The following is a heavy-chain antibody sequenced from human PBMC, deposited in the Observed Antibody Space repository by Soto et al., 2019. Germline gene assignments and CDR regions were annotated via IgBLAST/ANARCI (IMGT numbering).Heavy chain of an antibody. CDR2: TYYRSKWYN. Sequence: PSQTLSLTCAISGDSVSLNSAAWNWIRQSPSRGLEWLGRTYYRSKWYNDYAVSVKSRITINPDTSKNQFSLQLNSVTPEDTAVYYCARGLGDYYDSSGYKYYYYYGMDVWGQGTTVTVSS. CDR1: GDSVSLNSAA. J-gene: IGHJ6*02. D-gene: IGHD3-22*01. CDR3: ARGLGDYYDSSGYKYYYYYGMDV. V-gene: IGHV6-1*01.